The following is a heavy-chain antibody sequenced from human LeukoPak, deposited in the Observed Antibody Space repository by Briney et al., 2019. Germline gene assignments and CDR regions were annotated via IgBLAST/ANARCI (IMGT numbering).Heavy chain of an antibody. J-gene: IGHJ4*02. CDR3: ARVRAAGPYFDY. V-gene: IGHV3-30*03. CDR1: GFTFSSYG. CDR2: ISYDGSNK. D-gene: IGHD6-13*01. Sequence: GGSLRLSCAASGFTFSSYGMHWVRQAPGKGLEWVAVISYDGSNKYYADSVKGRFTISRDNSKNTLYLQMNSLRAEDTAVYYCARVRAAGPYFDYWGQGTLVTVSS.